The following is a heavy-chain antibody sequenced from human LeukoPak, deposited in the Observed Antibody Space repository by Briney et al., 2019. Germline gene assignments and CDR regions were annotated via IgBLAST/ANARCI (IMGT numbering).Heavy chain of an antibody. J-gene: IGHJ4*02. CDR2: IHHSGTT. V-gene: IGHV4-38-2*01. Sequence: SETLSLTCAVSGYSINSAYHWGWIRQPPGKGLEWIGSIHHSGTTYYDPSLKSRVTISVDTSKNQISLKANSVTAADTAVYYCAKPQSSLSHFYDSWGQGTLVTVSS. D-gene: IGHD6-6*01. CDR3: AKPQSSLSHFYDS. CDR1: GYSINSAYH.